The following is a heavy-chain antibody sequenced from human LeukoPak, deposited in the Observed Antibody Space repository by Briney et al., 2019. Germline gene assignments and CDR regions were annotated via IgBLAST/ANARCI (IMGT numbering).Heavy chain of an antibody. V-gene: IGHV4-31*03. D-gene: IGHD3-22*01. CDR2: IYYSGSP. Sequence: SETLSLTCTVSGGSVSSGGYYWSWIRQHPGKGLEWLGYIYYSGSPYYNLSLKSRGTMSLDTSKDQFSLKLSSVTAADTAVYYCRVTGSRVYDSSGYYYDYFDYWGQGTLVTVSS. CDR1: GGSVSSGGYY. J-gene: IGHJ4*02. CDR3: RVTGSRVYDSSGYYYDYFDY.